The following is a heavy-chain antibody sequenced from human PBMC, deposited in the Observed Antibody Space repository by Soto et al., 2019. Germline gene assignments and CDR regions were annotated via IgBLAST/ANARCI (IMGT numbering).Heavy chain of an antibody. J-gene: IGHJ6*02. D-gene: IGHD2-2*01. CDR2: INPSGGST. Sequence: ASVKVSCKASGYTFTSYYMHWVRQAPGQGLEWMGIINPSGGSTSYAQKFQGRVTMTRDTSTSTVYMELSSLRSEDTAVYYCARDATDIVVVPAASRDYYYYGMDVWGQ. CDR1: GYTFTSYY. V-gene: IGHV1-46*01. CDR3: ARDATDIVVVPAASRDYYYYGMDV.